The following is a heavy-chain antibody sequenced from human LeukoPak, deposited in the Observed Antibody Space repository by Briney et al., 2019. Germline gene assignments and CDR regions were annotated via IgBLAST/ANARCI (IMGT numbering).Heavy chain of an antibody. D-gene: IGHD3-3*01. Sequence: PGGSLRLSCAASGFTFSSYAMHWVRQAPGKGLEWVAVISYDGSNKYYADSVKGRFTISRDNSKNTLYLQMNSLRAEDTAVYYCARESRYYDFWSGGQDLPDYWGQGTLVTVSS. V-gene: IGHV3-30*04. J-gene: IGHJ4*02. CDR2: ISYDGSNK. CDR3: ARESRYYDFWSGGQDLPDY. CDR1: GFTFSSYA.